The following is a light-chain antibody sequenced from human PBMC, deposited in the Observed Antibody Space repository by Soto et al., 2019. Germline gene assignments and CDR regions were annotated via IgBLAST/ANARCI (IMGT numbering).Light chain of an antibody. CDR1: QSVSSK. CDR2: GAS. J-gene: IGKJ2*02. V-gene: IGKV3-15*01. CDR3: QQYYNWPCT. Sequence: EIVMTQSPATLSVSPGDGATLSCGASQSVSSKLAWYQQKPGQAPRLLIYGASTRATGIPARFSGSGSGTEFTLNISSLQSEDFAIYDCQQYYNWPCTFGQGTRLEIK.